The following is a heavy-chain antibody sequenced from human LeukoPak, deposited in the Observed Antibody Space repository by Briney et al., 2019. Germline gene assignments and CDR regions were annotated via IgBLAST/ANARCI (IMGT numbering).Heavy chain of an antibody. Sequence: PGGSLRLSCAVSGFTFSNYAMSWVRHAPGKGLEWVSFISGSGGTTYYAGSVKGRLTISRDNSKNTLYLQMNSLRAEDTALYYCAKYYSTGRVFDSWGQGTLVTVSS. CDR1: GFTFSNYA. CDR2: ISGSGGTT. D-gene: IGHD2-8*02. V-gene: IGHV3-23*01. CDR3: AKYYSTGRVFDS. J-gene: IGHJ4*02.